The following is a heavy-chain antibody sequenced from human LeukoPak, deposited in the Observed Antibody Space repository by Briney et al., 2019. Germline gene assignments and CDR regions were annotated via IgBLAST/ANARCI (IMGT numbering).Heavy chain of an antibody. J-gene: IGHJ4*02. Sequence: GGSLRLSCAASGFTFSSYNINWVRQAPGKGLEWVSSISTSSSYIFYADSVKGRFTISRDNAKNSLYLQMNSLRAEDTAVYYCARDRIGDGIYYWGQGTLVTVSS. V-gene: IGHV3-21*01. CDR3: ARDRIGDGIYY. D-gene: IGHD2-8*01. CDR2: ISTSSSYI. CDR1: GFTFSSYN.